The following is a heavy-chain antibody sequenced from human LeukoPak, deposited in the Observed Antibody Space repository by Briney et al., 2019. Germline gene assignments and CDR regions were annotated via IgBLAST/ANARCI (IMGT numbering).Heavy chain of an antibody. V-gene: IGHV3-21*01. J-gene: IGHJ4*02. Sequence: GGSLRLSCAASGFTFSSYSMNWVRQAPGKGLEWVSSISSSSSYIYYADSVKGRFTISRENAKNSLYLQMNSLRAEDTAVYYCARDPPGIVGATRGDYWGQGTLVTVSS. CDR3: ARDPPGIVGATRGDY. CDR2: ISSSSSYI. D-gene: IGHD1-26*01. CDR1: GFTFSSYS.